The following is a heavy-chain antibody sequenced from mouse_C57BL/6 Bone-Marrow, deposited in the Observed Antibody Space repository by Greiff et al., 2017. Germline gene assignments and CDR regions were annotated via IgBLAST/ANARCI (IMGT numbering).Heavy chain of an antibody. CDR3: GRQGTVVDY. CDR2: ISSGGSYT. Sequence: EVMLVESGGDLVKPGGSLKLSCAASGFTFSSYGMSWVRQTPDKRLEWVATISSGGSYTYYPHSVKGRFTISRDNAKNTLYLQMSSLKSEDTAMYYGGRQGTVVDYWGQGTTLTVSS. CDR1: GFTFSSYG. J-gene: IGHJ2*01. V-gene: IGHV5-6*02. D-gene: IGHD1-1*01.